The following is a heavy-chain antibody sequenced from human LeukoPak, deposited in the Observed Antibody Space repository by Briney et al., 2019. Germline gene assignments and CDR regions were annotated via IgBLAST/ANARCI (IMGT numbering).Heavy chain of an antibody. J-gene: IGHJ4*02. CDR2: ISGSGGST. Sequence: GGSLRLSCAASGFTFSSHAMSWVRQAPGKGLEWVSAISGSGGSTYYAESVKGRFTISRDNPKNTLSLQMNSLRAEDTAVYYCAKDTPVSGTSRKFDYWGQGTLVTVSS. D-gene: IGHD6-19*01. CDR3: AKDTPVSGTSRKFDY. CDR1: GFTFSSHA. V-gene: IGHV3-23*01.